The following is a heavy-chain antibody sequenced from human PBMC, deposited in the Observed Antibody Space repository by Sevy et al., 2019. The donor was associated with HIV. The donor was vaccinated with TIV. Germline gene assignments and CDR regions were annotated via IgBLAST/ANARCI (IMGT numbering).Heavy chain of an antibody. Sequence: GGSLRLSCAASGFTFSSYAMHWVRQAPGKGLEWVGRIKSKTDDGTTDYAAPVKGRFTISSEVSKNTLYLQMNSLKTEDTAVYYCTTGEDVYSSSWHPHYSYGMDVWGQGTTVTVSS. D-gene: IGHD6-13*01. V-gene: IGHV3-15*07. CDR1: GFTFSSYA. J-gene: IGHJ6*02. CDR2: IKSKTDDGTT. CDR3: TTGEDVYSSSWHPHYSYGMDV.